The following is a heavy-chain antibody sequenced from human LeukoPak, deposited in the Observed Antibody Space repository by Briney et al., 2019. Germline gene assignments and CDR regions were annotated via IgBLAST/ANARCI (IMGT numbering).Heavy chain of an antibody. CDR3: ARSPGIASACDY. Sequence: PSETLSLTCAVSGDSVTSSNWWSWVRQPPGKGLEWIGEIYHSGATNYNPSLKSRVTISLDKSKDQLSLKLTSVTAADTAVYYCARSPGIASACDYWGQGTLVTVSS. CDR2: IYHSGAT. V-gene: IGHV4-4*02. CDR1: GDSVTSSNW. D-gene: IGHD6-13*01. J-gene: IGHJ4*02.